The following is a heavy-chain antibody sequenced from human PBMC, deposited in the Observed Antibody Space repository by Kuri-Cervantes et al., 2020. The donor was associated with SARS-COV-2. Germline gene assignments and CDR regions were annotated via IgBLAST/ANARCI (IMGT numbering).Heavy chain of an antibody. V-gene: IGHV3-30*04. D-gene: IGHD5-18*01. CDR3: ARSSDTAMERELDY. CDR1: GFTFSSYE. CDR2: TSFDGTKK. J-gene: IGHJ4*02. Sequence: GGSLRLSCAASGFTFSSYEMNWVRQAPGKGLEWVALTSFDGTKKYYADSVKGRVTISRDNSKSTLYLQLNSLRPEDTAVYYCARSSDTAMERELDYWGQGTLVTVSS.